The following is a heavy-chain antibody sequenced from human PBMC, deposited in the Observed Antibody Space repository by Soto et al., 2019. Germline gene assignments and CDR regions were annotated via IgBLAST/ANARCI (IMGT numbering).Heavy chain of an antibody. J-gene: IGHJ4*02. V-gene: IGHV4-34*01. CDR3: ARRLGRSSGGGLRN. CDR1: GGSFSGYY. D-gene: IGHD3-16*01. CDR2: INHSGST. Sequence: QVQLQQWGAGLLKPSETLSLTCAVYGGSFSGYYWSWIRQPPGKGLEWIGEINHSGSTNYNPSLKSRVTISVDTSKNQCARKLSSVTAADTAVYYWARRLGRSSGGGLRNWGQGTLVTVSS.